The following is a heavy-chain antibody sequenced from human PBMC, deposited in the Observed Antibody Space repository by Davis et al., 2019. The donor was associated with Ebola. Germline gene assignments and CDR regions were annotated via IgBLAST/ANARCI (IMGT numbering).Heavy chain of an antibody. CDR2: IDPSDSDT. J-gene: IGHJ4*02. V-gene: IGHV5-10-1*01. D-gene: IGHD3-16*01. CDR3: ARRGRGSDPADY. Sequence: KVSCKGSGYSFTSYWISWVRQMPGKGLEWMGRIDPSDSDTIYSPSFQGHVSISADKSISTAHLQWSSLKASDTAMYYCARRGRGSDPADYWGQGTLVTVSS. CDR1: GYSFTSYW.